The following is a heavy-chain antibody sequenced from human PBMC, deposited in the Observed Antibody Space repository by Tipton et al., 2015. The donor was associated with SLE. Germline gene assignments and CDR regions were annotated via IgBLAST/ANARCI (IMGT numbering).Heavy chain of an antibody. D-gene: IGHD1-26*01. CDR2: IRYDGSNK. CDR1: GFTFSSYG. Sequence: GSLRLSCAASGFTFSSYGMHWVRQAPGKGLEWVAFIRYDGSNKYYADSVKGRFTISRDNSKNTLYLQMNSLRAEDTAVYYCASYRERNCCEGSYWGQGTLVTVSS. CDR3: ASYRERNCCEGSY. V-gene: IGHV3-30*02. J-gene: IGHJ4*02.